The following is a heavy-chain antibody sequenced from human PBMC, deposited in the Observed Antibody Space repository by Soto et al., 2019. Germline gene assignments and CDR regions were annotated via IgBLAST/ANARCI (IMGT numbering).Heavy chain of an antibody. V-gene: IGHV3-33*01. CDR3: ARPRAEDTAMVDLYYYDGMDV. CDR2: IWYDGSNK. J-gene: IGHJ6*02. CDR1: GFTFSSYG. Sequence: QVQLVESGGGVVQPGRSLRLSCAASGFTFSSYGMHWVRQAPGKGLERVAVIWYDGSNKYYADSVKGRSTISRDNSKNTLYLQMNSLRAEDTAVYYCARPRAEDTAMVDLYYYDGMDVWGQGTTVTVSS. D-gene: IGHD5-18*01.